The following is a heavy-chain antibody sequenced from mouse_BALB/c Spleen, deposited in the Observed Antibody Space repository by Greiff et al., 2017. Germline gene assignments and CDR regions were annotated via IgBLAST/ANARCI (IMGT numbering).Heavy chain of an antibody. CDR2: IDPANGNT. V-gene: IGHV14-3*02. Sequence: EVQVVESGAELVKPGASVKLSCTASGFNIKDTYMHWVKQRPEQGLEWIGRIDPANGNTKYDPKFQGKATITADTSSNTAYLQLSSLTSEDTAVYYCARGYYYGRNWGQGTTLTVSS. CDR3: ARGYYYGRN. D-gene: IGHD1-1*01. CDR1: GFNIKDTY. J-gene: IGHJ2*01.